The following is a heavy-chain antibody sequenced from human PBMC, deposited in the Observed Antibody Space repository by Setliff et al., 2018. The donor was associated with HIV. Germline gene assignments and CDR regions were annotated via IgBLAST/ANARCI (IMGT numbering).Heavy chain of an antibody. CDR2: IYYSGFT. D-gene: IGHD3-3*01. Sequence: PSETLSLTCTVSGGSISSHYWSWIRQPPGTGLEWIGYIYYSGFTNYNPSLKSRVTISIDTSKNQFSLKLSSVTAADTAFYYCARTYYDFWSGSYSYKWFDPWGQGTLVTVSS. V-gene: IGHV4-59*11. J-gene: IGHJ5*02. CDR3: ARTYYDFWSGSYSYKWFDP. CDR1: GGSISSHY.